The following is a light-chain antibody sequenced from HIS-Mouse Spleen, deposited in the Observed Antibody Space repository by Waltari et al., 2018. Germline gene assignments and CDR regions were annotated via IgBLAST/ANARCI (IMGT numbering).Light chain of an antibody. CDR2: GTN. CDR1: SSNIGSNP. V-gene: IGLV1-44*01. Sequence: QSVLTQPPSPSGTPGQRVTISCSGSSSNIGSNPVNWYQQPPGTAPKLLIYGTNQRPSGVPDRFSGSKSGTAASLAISGLQSEDEADYYCAAWDDSLNGPVFGGGTKLTVL. J-gene: IGLJ3*02. CDR3: AAWDDSLNGPV.